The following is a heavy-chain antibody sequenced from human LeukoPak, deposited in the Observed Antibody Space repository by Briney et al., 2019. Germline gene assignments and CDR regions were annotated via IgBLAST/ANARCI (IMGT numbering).Heavy chain of an antibody. CDR3: ARALHYYGSGSYYKRDY. Sequence: PGGSLRLSCATSGFIFSNYWMSWVRQAPGKGLEWVANIKRDGSEKYYVDSVKGRFTISRDNAKNSVYLRMNSLRTEDTAVYYCARALHYYGSGSYYKRDYWGQGTLVTVSS. CDR1: GFIFSNYW. CDR2: IKRDGSEK. J-gene: IGHJ4*02. V-gene: IGHV3-7*01. D-gene: IGHD3-10*01.